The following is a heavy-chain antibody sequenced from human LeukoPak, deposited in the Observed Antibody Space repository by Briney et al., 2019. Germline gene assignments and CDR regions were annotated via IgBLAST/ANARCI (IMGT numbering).Heavy chain of an antibody. J-gene: IGHJ4*02. Sequence: PGGSLRLSCAASGFAFSSYSMNWVRQAPGKGLEGVSSVSRRSSFIFYADSVQGRFTVSRDDAKDSLFLQMNSLRAEDTAVYYCARVSDAYDYFFDYWGQGTLVTVSS. CDR1: GFAFSSYS. CDR2: VSRRSSFI. CDR3: ARVSDAYDYFFDY. V-gene: IGHV3-21*01. D-gene: IGHD5-12*01.